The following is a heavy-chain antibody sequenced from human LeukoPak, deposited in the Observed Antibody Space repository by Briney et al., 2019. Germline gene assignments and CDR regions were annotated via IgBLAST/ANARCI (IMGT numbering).Heavy chain of an antibody. CDR2: ISSNGKSI. CDR1: AFSFSVRE. D-gene: IGHD5-12*01. V-gene: IGHV3-48*03. J-gene: IGHJ4*02. Sequence: PGRSLRLSCSPSAFSFSVREIAWVRQAPGKGLEWVSYISSNGKSILHPDSVKGRITLSRDNAKKALYLQVGGLRVEDSAFYYCVRASYTCFDLHFDQWGQGTLVTDCS. CDR3: VRASYTCFDLHFDQ.